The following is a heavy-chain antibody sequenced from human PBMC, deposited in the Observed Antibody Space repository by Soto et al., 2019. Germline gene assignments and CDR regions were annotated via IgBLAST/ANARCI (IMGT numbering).Heavy chain of an antibody. CDR2: INHSGST. J-gene: IGHJ6*02. D-gene: IGHD3-10*01. Sequence: KPSETLSLTCAVYGGSFSGYYWSWIRQPPGKGLEWIGEINHSGSTNYNPSLKSRVTISVDTSKNQFSLKLSSVTAADTAAYYCARVAYYYGSGSYYSLRDYYGMDVWGQGTTVTVSS. CDR3: ARVAYYYGSGSYYSLRDYYGMDV. CDR1: GGSFSGYY. V-gene: IGHV4-34*01.